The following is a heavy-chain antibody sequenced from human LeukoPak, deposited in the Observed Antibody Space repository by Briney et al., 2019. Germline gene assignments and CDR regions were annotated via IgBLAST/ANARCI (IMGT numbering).Heavy chain of an antibody. J-gene: IGHJ6*02. V-gene: IGHV1-69*13. CDR1: GGTFSSYA. Sequence: GASVNVSCKASGGTFSSYAISWVRQAPGQGLEWMGGIIPIFGTANYAQKFQGRVTITADESTSTANMELSSLRSEDTAVYYCARVGIAARLSYYYGMDVWGQGTTVTVSS. D-gene: IGHD6-6*01. CDR3: ARVGIAARLSYYYGMDV. CDR2: IIPIFGTA.